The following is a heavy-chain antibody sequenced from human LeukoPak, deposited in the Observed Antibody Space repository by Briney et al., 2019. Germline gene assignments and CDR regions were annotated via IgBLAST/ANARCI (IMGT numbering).Heavy chain of an antibody. J-gene: IGHJ4*02. CDR1: GGSISSGDYY. CDR2: IYYSGST. CDR3: ARAPIGTGGVWHFDY. Sequence: PSETLSLTCTVSGGSISSGDYYWSWIRQPPGKGLEWIGYIYYSGSTYYNPSLKSRVTISVDTSKNQFSLKPSSVTAADTAVYYCARAPIGTGGVWHFDYWGQGTLVTVSS. V-gene: IGHV4-30-4*08. D-gene: IGHD2-8*02.